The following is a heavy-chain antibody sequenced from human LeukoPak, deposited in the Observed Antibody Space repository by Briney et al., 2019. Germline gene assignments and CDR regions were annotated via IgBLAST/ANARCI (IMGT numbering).Heavy chain of an antibody. Sequence: ASVKVSCKASGYTFISYGISWVRQAPGQGLEWMGWISAYNDNTNYAQKLQGRVTMTTDTSTSTAYMELRSLRSEDTAVYYCARSAGGVVVPGAAIHRDYYYYYYMDVWGKGTTVTVS. V-gene: IGHV1-18*01. CDR3: ARSAGGVVVPGAAIHRDYYYYYYMDV. D-gene: IGHD2-2*01. CDR2: ISAYNDNT. J-gene: IGHJ6*03. CDR1: GYTFISYG.